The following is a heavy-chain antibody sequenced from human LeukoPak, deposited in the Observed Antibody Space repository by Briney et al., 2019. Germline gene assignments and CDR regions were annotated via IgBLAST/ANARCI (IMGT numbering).Heavy chain of an antibody. CDR3: ARDRCSGCSGYAFAS. CDR2: IWYDGSNI. Sequence: GGSLRLSCAASGFTFSSYSMHWVRQAPGKGLEGVADIWYDGSNIYYADSVKGRFTISRDNAKNTLYLQINSLRAEATAVYYCARDRCSGCSGYAFASWGEGALGTASS. J-gene: IGHJ4*02. CDR1: GFTFSSYS. D-gene: IGHD2-15*01. V-gene: IGHV3-33*01.